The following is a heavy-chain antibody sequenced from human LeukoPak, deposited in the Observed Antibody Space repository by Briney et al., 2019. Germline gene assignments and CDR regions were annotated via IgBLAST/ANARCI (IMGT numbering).Heavy chain of an antibody. Sequence: GGSLRLSCAGSGLTFSSYWMTWVRQAPGKGLEWVANIKPDGSEMAYADSVKGRFTISRDNAKNSVYLQMNSLRAEDTAVYYCARDDYGWGSHPYWGQGTLVTVSS. D-gene: IGHD3-10*01. CDR2: IKPDGSEM. V-gene: IGHV3-7*04. CDR1: GLTFSSYW. J-gene: IGHJ4*02. CDR3: ARDDYGWGSHPY.